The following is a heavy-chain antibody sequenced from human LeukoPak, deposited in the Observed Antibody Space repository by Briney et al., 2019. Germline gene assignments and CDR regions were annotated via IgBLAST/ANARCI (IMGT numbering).Heavy chain of an antibody. J-gene: IGHJ4*02. CDR3: AKDIESNGITIFGVVIPTYYFDY. CDR2: ISGSGGST. V-gene: IGHV3-23*01. Sequence: GGSLRLSCAASGFTFSSYAMSWVRQAPGKGLEWVSAISGSGGSTYYADSVKGRFTISRDNSKNTLYLQMSSLRAEDTAVYYCAKDIESNGITIFGVVIPTYYFDYWGQGTLVTVSS. CDR1: GFTFSSYA. D-gene: IGHD3-3*01.